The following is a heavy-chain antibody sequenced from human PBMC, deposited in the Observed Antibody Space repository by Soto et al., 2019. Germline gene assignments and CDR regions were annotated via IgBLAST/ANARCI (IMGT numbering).Heavy chain of an antibody. CDR3: ARGPFVALNHFES. Sequence: QVQLVQSGTEVKKPGSSVKVSCKASGGTFRNYPINWVRQAPGQGLEWMGSIFPLTDIPDYAQNFQARLTISADTSKSAAYMELSSLTSDDPAMYFCARGPFVALNHFESGGQGTLVTVSS. CDR2: IFPLTDIP. J-gene: IGHJ4*02. CDR1: GGTFRNYP. V-gene: IGHV1-69*02.